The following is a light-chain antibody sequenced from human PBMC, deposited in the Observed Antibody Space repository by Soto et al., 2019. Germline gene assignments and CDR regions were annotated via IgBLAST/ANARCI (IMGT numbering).Light chain of an antibody. Sequence: EIVMTQSPATLSVSPGERATLSCRASQSVSSNLAWSQQKPGQAPRLLIYGASTRATGIPARFSGSGSGTEFTLTISRLQSEDFAVYYCQQYNIWPQTFGQGTKVEIK. CDR2: GAS. CDR3: QQYNIWPQT. V-gene: IGKV3-15*01. J-gene: IGKJ1*01. CDR1: QSVSSN.